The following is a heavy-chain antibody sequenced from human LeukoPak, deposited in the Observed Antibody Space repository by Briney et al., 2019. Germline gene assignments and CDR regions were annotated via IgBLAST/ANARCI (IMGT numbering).Heavy chain of an antibody. V-gene: IGHV1-69*05. J-gene: IGHJ5*02. CDR1: GGTFSSYA. CDR3: ARDVRSGGINWFDP. Sequence: SVKVSFKSSGGTFSSYAISWVRQAPGQGLEWTGRIIPIFGTANYAQKFQGRVTITTDESTSTAYLELSSLRSEDTAVYYCARDVRSGGINWFDPWGQGTLVTVSS. D-gene: IGHD2-15*01. CDR2: IIPIFGTA.